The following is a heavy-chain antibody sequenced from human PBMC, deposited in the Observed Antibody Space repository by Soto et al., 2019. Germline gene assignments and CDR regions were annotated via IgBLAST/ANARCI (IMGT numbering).Heavy chain of an antibody. D-gene: IGHD6-19*01. J-gene: IGHJ4*02. CDR1: GGSISSYY. V-gene: IGHV4-59*12. CDR3: AREYSSGWKRYFDY. CDR2: IYYSGST. Sequence: SETLSLTCTVSGGSISSYYWSWIRQPPGKGLEWIGYIYYSGSTNYNPSLKSRVTISVDTSKNQFSLRLSSATAADTAVYYCAREYSSGWKRYFDYWGQGTLVTVSS.